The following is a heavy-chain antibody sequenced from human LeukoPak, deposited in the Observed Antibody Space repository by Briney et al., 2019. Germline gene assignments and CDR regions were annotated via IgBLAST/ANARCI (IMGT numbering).Heavy chain of an antibody. J-gene: IGHJ4*02. CDR2: IDPDSGDT. CDR3: ARDARDYANQWLLRVDFFDD. V-gene: IGHV1-2*02. Sequence: ASVKVSCMASGYTFTDYYIQWMRQAAGQGVEGMGWIDPDSGDTTYAQNFHGRVTMTRDTAISTSYMELHRLTSADTALYYCARDARDYANQWLLRVDFFDDWGQGALVTASS. D-gene: IGHD5-12*01. CDR1: GYTFTDYY.